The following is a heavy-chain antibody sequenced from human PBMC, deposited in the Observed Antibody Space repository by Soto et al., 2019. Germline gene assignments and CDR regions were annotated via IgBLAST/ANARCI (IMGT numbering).Heavy chain of an antibody. CDR1: GGSFSGYY. V-gene: IGHV4-34*01. CDR2: INHSGST. CDR3: ARGAAAAMFFLAFDY. J-gene: IGHJ4*02. Sequence: SETLSLTCAVYGGSFSGYYWSWIRQPPGKGLEWIGGINHSGSTNYNPSLKSRVTISVDTSKNQFSLKLSSVTAADTALYYCARGAAAAMFFLAFDYWGQGTLVTVSS. D-gene: IGHD2-2*01.